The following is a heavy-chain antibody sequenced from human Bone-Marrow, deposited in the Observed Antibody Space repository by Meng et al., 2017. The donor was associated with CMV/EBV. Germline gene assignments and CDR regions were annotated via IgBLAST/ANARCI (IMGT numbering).Heavy chain of an antibody. V-gene: IGHV3-21*01. CDR2: ISGGSTYI. CDR1: GFTLSYYS. Sequence: GESLKISCAASGFTLSYYSMNWIRQAPGKGLEWVSYISGGSTYIYYVDSVKGRFTISRDNAKNSLHLRMNSLRAEDTAVYYCASSSPESHGMDVWGQGTTVTVSS. J-gene: IGHJ6*02. D-gene: IGHD6-6*01. CDR3: ASSSPESHGMDV.